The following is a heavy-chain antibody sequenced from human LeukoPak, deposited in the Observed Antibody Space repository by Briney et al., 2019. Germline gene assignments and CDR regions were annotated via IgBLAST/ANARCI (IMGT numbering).Heavy chain of an antibody. CDR2: IYPGDSDT. CDR3: ARQSVSRSWADY. J-gene: IGHJ4*02. Sequence: GESLKISCKVSGYSFTSYWIGWVRQMPGKGLEWMGIIYPGDSDTKYRPSFQGQVTISADKAISTAYLQWSSLKPSDTAMYYCARQSVSRSWADYWGQGTLVTVSS. CDR1: GYSFTSYW. D-gene: IGHD6-13*01. V-gene: IGHV5-51*01.